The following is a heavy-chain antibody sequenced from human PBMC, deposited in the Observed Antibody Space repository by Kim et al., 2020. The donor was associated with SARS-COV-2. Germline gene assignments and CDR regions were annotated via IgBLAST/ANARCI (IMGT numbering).Heavy chain of an antibody. CDR1: GFTFSSYD. Sequence: GGSLRLSCAASGFTFSSYDMHWVRQTTGKGLEWVSAIGTAGDTYYPGSVKGRFTISRENAKNSLYLQMNSLRAGDTAVYYCARASDTAMGGYYYYDMDVWGKGPTVTVSS. V-gene: IGHV3-13*01. D-gene: IGHD5-18*01. J-gene: IGHJ6*03. CDR2: IGTAGDT. CDR3: ARASDTAMGGYYYYDMDV.